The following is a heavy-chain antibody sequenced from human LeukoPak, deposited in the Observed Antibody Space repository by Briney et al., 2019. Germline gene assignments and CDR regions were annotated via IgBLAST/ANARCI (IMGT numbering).Heavy chain of an antibody. CDR3: GRDPNGDYIGAFDM. D-gene: IGHD4-17*01. V-gene: IGHV3-23*01. J-gene: IGHJ3*02. Sequence: PGGSLRLSSAASGFIFSSYALMWLRQSPGKGLELVSAIRGSGGGTFYADSVKGRFTISRDNSKNTLYLQMNGLRAEDTAVYYCGRDPNGDYIGAFDMWGRGTLVTVSS. CDR1: GFIFSSYA. CDR2: IRGSGGGT.